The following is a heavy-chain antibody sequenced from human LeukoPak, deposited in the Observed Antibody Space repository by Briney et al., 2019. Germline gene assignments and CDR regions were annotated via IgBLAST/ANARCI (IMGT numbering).Heavy chain of an antibody. CDR2: INPDGSIT. V-gene: IGHV3-74*01. D-gene: IGHD5-12*01. CDR3: ARSVDIDY. Sequence: GGSLRLSCAASGFTFSTYWMHWVRQTPGRGLVWVSRINPDGSITNYADSVKGRFTISRDNAKNTLYLQMSSLRAEDTAVYYCARSVDIDYWGQGTLVTVSS. J-gene: IGHJ4*02. CDR1: GFTFSTYW.